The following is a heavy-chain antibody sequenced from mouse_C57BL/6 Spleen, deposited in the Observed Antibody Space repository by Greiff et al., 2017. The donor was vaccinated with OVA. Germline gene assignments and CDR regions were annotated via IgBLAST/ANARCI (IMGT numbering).Heavy chain of an antibody. Sequence: QVQLQQPGAELVKPGASVKVSCKASGYTFTSYWMHWVKQRPGQGLEWIGRIHPSDSDTNYNQKFKGKATLTVDKSSSTAYMQLSSLTSEDSAVDCCAISNWDVRFAYWGQGTLVTVSA. D-gene: IGHD4-1*01. J-gene: IGHJ3*01. CDR2: IHPSDSDT. V-gene: IGHV1-74*01. CDR3: AISNWDVRFAY. CDR1: GYTFTSYW.